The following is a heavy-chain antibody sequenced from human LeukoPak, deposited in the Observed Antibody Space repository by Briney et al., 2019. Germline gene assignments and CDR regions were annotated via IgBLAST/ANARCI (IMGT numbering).Heavy chain of an antibody. J-gene: IGHJ6*03. CDR2: INPSGGST. CDR1: GYTFTSYY. CDR3: AREMFHCSGGSCYGRDYYYYYCMDV. V-gene: IGHV1-46*01. Sequence: ASVKVSCKASGYTFTSYYMHWVRQAPGQGLEWMGIINPSGGSTSYAQKFQGRVTMTRDMSTSTVYMELSSLRSEDTAVYYCAREMFHCSGGSCYGRDYYYYYCMDVWGKGTTVTVSS. D-gene: IGHD2-15*01.